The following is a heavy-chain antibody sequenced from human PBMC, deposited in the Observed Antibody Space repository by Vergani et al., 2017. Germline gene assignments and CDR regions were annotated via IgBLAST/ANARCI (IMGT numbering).Heavy chain of an antibody. CDR2: IIPIFGTA. Sequence: QVQLVQSGAEVKKPGSSVKVFCKASGGTFSSYAISWVRQAPGQGLEWMGRIIPIFGTANYAQKFQGRVTITADESASTAYMELRSLRSEDTAVYYCARDRAYDYGGNSGVDAFDIWGQGTMVTVSS. D-gene: IGHD4-23*01. CDR1: GGTFSSYA. V-gene: IGHV1-69*13. J-gene: IGHJ3*02. CDR3: ARDRAYDYGGNSGVDAFDI.